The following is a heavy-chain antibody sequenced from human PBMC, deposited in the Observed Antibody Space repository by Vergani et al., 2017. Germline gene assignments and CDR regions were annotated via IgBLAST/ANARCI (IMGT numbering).Heavy chain of an antibody. CDR2: IYAGDSDV. J-gene: IGHJ5*02. CDR1: GYSITNYW. D-gene: IGHD3-3*01. CDR3: AKTHDFSSLYSSYNWFDP. V-gene: IGHV5-51*03. Sequence: EVMLVQSGAEVKKPGESLKISCQGSGYSITNYWIACVRQRPGKGLEWIGIIYAGDSDVRYSPSFQGQVTMSVDKSLSTDYLQWSSLKASDTATYYCAKTHDFSSLYSSYNWFDPWGQGTQVTVSS.